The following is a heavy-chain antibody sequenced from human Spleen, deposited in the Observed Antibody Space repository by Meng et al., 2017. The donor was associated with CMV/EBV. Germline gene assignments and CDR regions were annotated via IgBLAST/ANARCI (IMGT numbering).Heavy chain of an antibody. CDR2: INPSGGST. D-gene: IGHD3-16*02. CDR3: ARDLGGGYYDYVWGSYRQIDY. Sequence: TSYYMHWVRQATGQGLEWMGIINPSGGSTSYAQKFQGRVTMTRDTSTSTVYMELSSLRSEDTAVYYCARDLGGGYYDYVWGSYRQIDYWGQGTLVTVSS. V-gene: IGHV1-46*01. J-gene: IGHJ4*02. CDR1: TSYY.